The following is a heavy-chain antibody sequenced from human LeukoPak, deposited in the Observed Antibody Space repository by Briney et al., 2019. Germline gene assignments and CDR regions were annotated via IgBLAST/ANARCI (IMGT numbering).Heavy chain of an antibody. J-gene: IGHJ3*02. CDR3: ARESDSGSYYPDAFDI. Sequence: GGSLRLSCAASAFNFDDYGMSWVRQVPGKGLEWVSGINLNGGSIGYADSVKGRFTISRDNAKNSLYLQMNSLRAEDTAVYYCARESDSGSYYPDAFDIWGQGTMVTVSS. CDR1: AFNFDDYG. D-gene: IGHD1-26*01. V-gene: IGHV3-20*04. CDR2: INLNGGSI.